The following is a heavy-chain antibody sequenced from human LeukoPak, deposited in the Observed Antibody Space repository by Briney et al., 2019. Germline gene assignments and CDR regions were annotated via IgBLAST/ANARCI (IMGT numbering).Heavy chain of an antibody. J-gene: IGHJ5*02. V-gene: IGHV4-59*01. D-gene: IGHD3/OR15-3a*01. CDR2: IFYNGST. Sequence: SETLSLTCTVSGGSISSYYWSWIRQPPGRGLEWIGYIFYNGSTNYNPSLKSRVTISVDTAKNHVSLSLSSVTAADTAVCYCARQSVDFWTDYAKNWFDPWGQGTLVTVSS. CDR1: GGSISSYY. CDR3: ARQSVDFWTDYAKNWFDP.